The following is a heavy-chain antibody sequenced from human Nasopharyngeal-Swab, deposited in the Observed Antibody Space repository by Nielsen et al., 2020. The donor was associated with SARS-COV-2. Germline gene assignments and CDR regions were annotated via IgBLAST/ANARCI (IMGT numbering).Heavy chain of an antibody. CDR3: ARVARSGFCSSTSCHEYNWFDP. CDR1: GASISSTRYY. CDR2: VYYSGST. J-gene: IGHJ5*02. D-gene: IGHD2-2*01. V-gene: IGHV4-39*07. Sequence: SETLSLTCSVSGASISSTRYYWDWIRQPPGKGLEWIGSVYYSGSTYYSPSLKSRVSISADTSKNQFSLKLSSVTAADTAVYYCARVARSGFCSSTSCHEYNWFDPWGQGTLVTVSS.